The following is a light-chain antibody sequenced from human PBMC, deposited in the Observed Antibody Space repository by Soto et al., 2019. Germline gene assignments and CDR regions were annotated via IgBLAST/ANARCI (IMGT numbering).Light chain of an antibody. Sequence: EIVMTQSPATLSVSPGERAILSCRASQSISINLSWYQQKPGQAPRLLISAASNRATCVPARFSGSWSGTEFTLTISSLQSEDVAFYYCQQYNNWITFGQGTRLEIK. CDR1: QSISIN. J-gene: IGKJ5*01. V-gene: IGKV3-15*01. CDR3: QQYNNWIT. CDR2: AAS.